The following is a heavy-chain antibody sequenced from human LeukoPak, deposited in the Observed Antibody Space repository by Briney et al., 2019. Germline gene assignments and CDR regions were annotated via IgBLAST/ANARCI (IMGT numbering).Heavy chain of an antibody. Sequence: PSETLSLTCTVSGGSISSYYWSWIRQPPGKGLEWIGYIYYSGSTNYNPSLKSRVTISVDTSKNQFSLKLSPVTAADTAVYYCARDSPMTTVTIDYYYMDVWGKGTTVTVSS. D-gene: IGHD4-17*01. V-gene: IGHV4-59*01. CDR3: ARDSPMTTVTIDYYYMDV. J-gene: IGHJ6*03. CDR1: GGSISSYY. CDR2: IYYSGST.